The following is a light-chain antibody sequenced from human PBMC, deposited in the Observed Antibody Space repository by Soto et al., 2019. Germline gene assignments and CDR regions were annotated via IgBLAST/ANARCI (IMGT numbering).Light chain of an antibody. V-gene: IGKV3-20*01. CDR2: GAS. CDR3: QQYGSSPLT. Sequence: EIVLTQSPGTLSLSPGERATLSCRASQSVSSSYLGWYQQKPGQAPRLLIYGASSRATGIPHRFSGSGSGTDFTLTISRLEPEDFAVYYCQQYGSSPLTFGGGTKVEIK. J-gene: IGKJ4*01. CDR1: QSVSSSY.